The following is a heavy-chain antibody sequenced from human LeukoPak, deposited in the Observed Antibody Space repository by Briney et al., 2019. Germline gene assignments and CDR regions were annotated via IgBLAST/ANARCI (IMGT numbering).Heavy chain of an antibody. CDR3: ARGYYDFWSGASLGYNWFDP. D-gene: IGHD3-3*01. CDR2: IYYSGST. CDR1: GGSISSYY. Sequence: SETLSLTCTVSGGSISSYYWSWIRQPAGKGLEWIGYIYYSGSTNYNPSLKSRVTISVDTSKNQFSLKLSSVTAADTAVYYCARGYYDFWSGASLGYNWFDPWGQGTLVTVSS. J-gene: IGHJ5*02. V-gene: IGHV4-59*01.